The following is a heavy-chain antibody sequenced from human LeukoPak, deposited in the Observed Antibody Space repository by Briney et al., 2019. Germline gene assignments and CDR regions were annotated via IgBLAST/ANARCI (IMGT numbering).Heavy chain of an antibody. V-gene: IGHV4-39*01. J-gene: IGHJ5*02. D-gene: IGHD3-10*01. CDR3: AXXGXSVXWFGDPKALDP. Sequence: PSETLSLTCTVSGGSISSSSYYWGWIRQPPGKGLEWIGSIYYSGSTYYNPSLKSRVTISVDTSKNQFSLKLSSVTAADTAVYYCAXXGXSVXWFGDPKALDPWGQGTLVTVSS. CDR1: GGSISSSSYY. CDR2: IYYSGST.